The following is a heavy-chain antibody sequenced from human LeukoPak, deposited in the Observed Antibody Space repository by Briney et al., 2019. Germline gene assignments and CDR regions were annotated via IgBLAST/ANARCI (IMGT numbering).Heavy chain of an antibody. Sequence: ASVKVSCKASGYTFTAYYMHWVRQAPGQGLEWMGWINPNSGGTNYAQKFQGRVTMTRDTFISTAYMELSRLRSDDTAVYYCARDYYDSSGFGAFDIWGQGTMVTVSS. CDR2: INPNSGGT. J-gene: IGHJ3*02. CDR1: GYTFTAYY. V-gene: IGHV1-2*02. D-gene: IGHD3-22*01. CDR3: ARDYYDSSGFGAFDI.